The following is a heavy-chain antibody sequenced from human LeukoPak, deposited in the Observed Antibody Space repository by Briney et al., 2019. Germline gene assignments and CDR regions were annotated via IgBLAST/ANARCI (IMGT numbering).Heavy chain of an antibody. V-gene: IGHV4-59*01. CDR1: GGSISSYY. CDR2: IYYSGST. CDR3: ARERDYGRWFDP. J-gene: IGHJ5*02. Sequence: SETLSLTCTVSGGSISSYYRSWIRQPPGKGLEWIGYIYYSGSTNYNPSLKSRVTISVDTSKNQFSLKLSSVTAADTAVYYCARERDYGRWFDPWGQGTLVTVSS. D-gene: IGHD4-17*01.